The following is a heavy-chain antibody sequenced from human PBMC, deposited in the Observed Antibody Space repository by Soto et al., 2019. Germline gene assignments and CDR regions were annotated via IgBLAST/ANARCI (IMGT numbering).Heavy chain of an antibody. D-gene: IGHD4-17*01. CDR1: GGSISSYY. CDR3: ARQDYGGNWDFDY. V-gene: IGHV4-59*08. CDR2: IYYSGST. J-gene: IGHJ4*02. Sequence: SETLSLTCTVSGGSISSYYWSWIRQPPGKGLEWIGYIYYSGSTNYNPSLKSRVTISVDTSKNQFSLKLSSVTAADTAVYYCARQDYGGNWDFDYWGQGTLVTVSS.